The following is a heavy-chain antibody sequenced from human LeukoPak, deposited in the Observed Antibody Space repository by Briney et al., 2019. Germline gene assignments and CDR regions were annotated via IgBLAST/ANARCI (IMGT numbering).Heavy chain of an antibody. V-gene: IGHV4-39*01. CDR1: GGSISSSSYY. J-gene: IGHJ4*02. CDR2: IYYSGSA. CDR3: ARHRSSTSQAALDY. Sequence: SETLSLTCTVSGGSISSSSYYWGWVRQPPGKGLEWIGSIYYSGSAYYNPSLKSRVTISVDTSKNQFSLKLSSVTAADTAVYYCARHRSSTSQAALDYWGQGTLVTVSS. D-gene: IGHD2-2*01.